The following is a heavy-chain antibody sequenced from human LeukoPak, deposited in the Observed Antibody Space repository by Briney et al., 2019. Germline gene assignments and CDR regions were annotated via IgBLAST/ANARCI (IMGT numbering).Heavy chain of an antibody. CDR1: GFTFSSYG. J-gene: IGHJ4*02. Sequence: GRSLRLSCAASGFTFSSYGIHWVRQAPGKGLEWVAVIWYDGSNKYYADSVKGRFTISRDNSKNTLYLQMNSLRAEDTAVYYCATNPRGYSYGVFDYWGQGTLVTVSS. D-gene: IGHD5-18*01. CDR2: IWYDGSNK. V-gene: IGHV3-33*01. CDR3: ATNPRGYSYGVFDY.